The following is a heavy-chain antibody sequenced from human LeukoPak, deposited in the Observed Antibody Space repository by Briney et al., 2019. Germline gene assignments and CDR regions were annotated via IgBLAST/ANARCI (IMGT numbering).Heavy chain of an antibody. V-gene: IGHV4-30-2*01. CDR3: ATLTYYYDSSGWEGYYFDY. J-gene: IGHJ4*02. D-gene: IGHD3-22*01. CDR1: GGSISSGGYS. CDR2: IYHSGST. Sequence: PSQTLSLTCAASGGSISSGGYSWSWIRQPPGKGLEWIGYIYHSGSTYYNPSLKSRVTISVDRSKNQFSLKLSSVTAADTAVYYCATLTYYYDSSGWEGYYFDYWGQGTLVTVSS.